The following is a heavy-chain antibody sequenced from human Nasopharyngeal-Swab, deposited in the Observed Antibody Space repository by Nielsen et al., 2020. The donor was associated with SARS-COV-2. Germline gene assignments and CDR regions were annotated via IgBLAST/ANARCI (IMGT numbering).Heavy chain of an antibody. D-gene: IGHD3-16*02. V-gene: IGHV3-43*01. CDR2: ISWDGGST. CDR1: GFTFDDYT. CDR3: AKVWGPTFGGVIVWPYYFDY. J-gene: IGHJ4*02. Sequence: GESLKISCAASGFTFDDYTMHWVRQAPGKGLEWVSLISWDGGSTYYADSVKGRFTISRDNSKNTLYLQMNSLRAEDTAVYYCAKVWGPTFGGVIVWPYYFDYWGQGTLVTVSS.